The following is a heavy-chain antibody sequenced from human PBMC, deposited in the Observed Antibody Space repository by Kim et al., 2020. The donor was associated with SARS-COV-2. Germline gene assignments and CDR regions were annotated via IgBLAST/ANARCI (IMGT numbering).Heavy chain of an antibody. CDR2: IKSKTDGGTT. D-gene: IGHD5-18*01. V-gene: IGHV3-15*01. Sequence: GGSLRLSCAASGFTFSNAWMSWVRQAPGKGLEWVGRIKSKTDGGTTDYAAPVKGRFTISRDDSKNTLYLQMNSLKTEDTAVYYCTTAIQLWLQGGSFDYWGQGTLVTVSS. CDR1: GFTFSNAW. CDR3: TTAIQLWLQGGSFDY. J-gene: IGHJ4*02.